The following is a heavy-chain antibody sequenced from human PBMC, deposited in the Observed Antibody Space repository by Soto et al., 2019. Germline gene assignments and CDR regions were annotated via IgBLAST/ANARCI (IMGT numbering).Heavy chain of an antibody. J-gene: IGHJ2*01. CDR1: GGSVSSGSYY. CDR2: IYYSGTT. V-gene: IGHV4-61*01. D-gene: IGHD4-17*01. CDR3: ARLTVTTDWYFDL. Sequence: QVQLQESGPGLVKPSETLSLTCTVSGGSVSSGSYYWSWIRQPPGKGLEWIGYIYYSGTTNYTPSLKSRVTSSVDTSKNQCSLKLSSVTAADTAVYYCARLTVTTDWYFDLWGRGTLVTVSS.